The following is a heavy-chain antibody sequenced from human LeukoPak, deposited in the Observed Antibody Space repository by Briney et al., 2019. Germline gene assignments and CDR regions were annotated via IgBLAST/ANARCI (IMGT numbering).Heavy chain of an antibody. V-gene: IGHV1-69*04. CDR2: IIPILGIA. D-gene: IGHD2-2*01. J-gene: IGHJ5*02. CDR3: ARSRLPATVRWFDP. Sequence: ASVKVSCKASGGTFSSYAISWVRQAPGQGLEWMGRIIPILGIANYAQKLQGRVTMTTDTSTSTAYMELRSLRSDDTAVYYCARSRLPATVRWFDPWGQGTLVTVSS. CDR1: GGTFSSYA.